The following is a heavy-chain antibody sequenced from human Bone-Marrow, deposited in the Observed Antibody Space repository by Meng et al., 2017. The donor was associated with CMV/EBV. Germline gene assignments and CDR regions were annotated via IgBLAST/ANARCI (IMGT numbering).Heavy chain of an antibody. CDR2: ISDSGRT. J-gene: IGHJ4*02. D-gene: IGHD6-13*01. V-gene: IGHV4-39*07. CDR3: ARDQSSTWPCDD. Sequence: SETLSLTCNVSGGSISTSNYYWAWVRQPPGKGLEWIGSISDSGRTYYNPSLKSRVTISSDTSKNQFSLKLTSVTAADTAVYYCARDQSSTWPCDDWGQGTLVTVSS. CDR1: GGSISTSNYY.